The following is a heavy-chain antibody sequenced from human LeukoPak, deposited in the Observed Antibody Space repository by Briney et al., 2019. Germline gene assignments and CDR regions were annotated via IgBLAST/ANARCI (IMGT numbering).Heavy chain of an antibody. V-gene: IGHV3-11*06. Sequence: GGSLRLSRAASGFTFSDYYMSWIRQAPGKGLEWVSYISSSSSYTNYADSVKGRFTISRDNAKNSLYLQMNSLRAEDTAVYYCARVGYYYDSSGYYPHQNFDYWGQGTLVTVSS. CDR2: ISSSSSYT. CDR3: ARVGYYYDSSGYYPHQNFDY. CDR1: GFTFSDYY. J-gene: IGHJ4*02. D-gene: IGHD3-22*01.